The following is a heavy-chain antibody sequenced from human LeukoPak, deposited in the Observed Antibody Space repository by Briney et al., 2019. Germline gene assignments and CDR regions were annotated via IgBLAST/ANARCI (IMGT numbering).Heavy chain of an antibody. Sequence: PGGSLRLSCAASGFTFSSYAMSWVRQAPGKGLEWVSAISGSGGSTYYADSVKGRFTISRDNSKNTLYLQMNSLRAEDTAVYYCAKGVNYYGSGSYWYGMDVWGQGTTVTVSS. J-gene: IGHJ6*02. V-gene: IGHV3-23*01. D-gene: IGHD3-10*01. CDR1: GFTFSSYA. CDR2: ISGSGGST. CDR3: AKGVNYYGSGSYWYGMDV.